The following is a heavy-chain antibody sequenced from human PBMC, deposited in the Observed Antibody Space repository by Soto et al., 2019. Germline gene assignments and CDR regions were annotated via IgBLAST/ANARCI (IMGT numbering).Heavy chain of an antibody. J-gene: IGHJ6*02. D-gene: IGHD3-10*01. CDR2: IHPSGGTT. V-gene: IGHV1-46*01. CDR3: ASDSRALLWFGELYPYGMDV. CDR1: GNTFTRHY. Sequence: QVQLVQSGAEVKKPGASVKVSCTASGNTFTRHYMHWVRQAPGQGLEWVGMIHPSGGTTTYAKRFQGRVTMPMDTSTSTVYIALSSLRSAGTSVYYCASDSRALLWFGELYPYGMDVWGQGTTVTVSS.